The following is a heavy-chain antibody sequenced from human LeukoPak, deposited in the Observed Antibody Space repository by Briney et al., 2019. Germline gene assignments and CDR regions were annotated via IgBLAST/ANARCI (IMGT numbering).Heavy chain of an antibody. CDR3: ARDRSGYDFWSGYYSYYYGMDV. D-gene: IGHD3-3*01. J-gene: IGHJ6*02. CDR2: ICAYNGNT. Sequence: GASVKVTCKASGYTFTSYGISWVRQAPGQGREWMGWICAYNGNTNYAQKLQGRVTMTTDTSTSTAYMELRSVRSDDTAVYYCARDRSGYDFWSGYYSYYYGMDVWGQGTRVTVS. CDR1: GYTFTSYG. V-gene: IGHV1-18*01.